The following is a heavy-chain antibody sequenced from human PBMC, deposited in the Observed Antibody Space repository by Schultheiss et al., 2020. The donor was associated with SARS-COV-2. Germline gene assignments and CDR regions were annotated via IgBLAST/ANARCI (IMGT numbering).Heavy chain of an antibody. J-gene: IGHJ4*02. Sequence: GSLRLSCAVYGGSFSGYYWSWIRQPPGKGLEWIGEINHSGSTNYNPSLKSRVTISVDTSKNQFSLKLSSVTAADTAVYYCARTCSGGSCYSGGFDYWGQGTLVTVSS. CDR3: ARTCSGGSCYSGGFDY. V-gene: IGHV4-34*01. CDR1: GGSFSGYY. D-gene: IGHD2-15*01. CDR2: INHSGST.